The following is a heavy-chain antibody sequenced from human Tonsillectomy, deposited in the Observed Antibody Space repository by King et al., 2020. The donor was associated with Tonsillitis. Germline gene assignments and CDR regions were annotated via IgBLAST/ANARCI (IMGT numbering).Heavy chain of an antibody. D-gene: IGHD7-27*01. CDR2: IIGSGGST. Sequence: VQLVESGGGLVQPGGSLRLSCAASGFTFSTYAMSWVRQAPGKGLEWVSAIIGSGGSTYYADSVKGRFTISRDNSKNTLYLQMNSLRAEDTAVYYCAKDVNWGNHFDYWGQGTLVTVSS. J-gene: IGHJ4*02. CDR1: GFTFSTYA. CDR3: AKDVNWGNHFDY. V-gene: IGHV3-23*04.